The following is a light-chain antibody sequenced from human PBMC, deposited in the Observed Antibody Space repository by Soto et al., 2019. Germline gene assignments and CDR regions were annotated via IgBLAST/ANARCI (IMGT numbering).Light chain of an antibody. CDR1: QSVSSSY. V-gene: IGKV3-20*01. CDR2: GSS. CDR3: QQYGSSQKWT. Sequence: EIVLTQSPGTLSLSPGERATLSCRASQSVSSSYLAWYQQKPGQAPRLLISGSSSSATGIPDRCSGSGSRTDFPLTISRLEPVDFAVYCWQQYGSSQKWTFGQGTTGDIK. J-gene: IGKJ1*01.